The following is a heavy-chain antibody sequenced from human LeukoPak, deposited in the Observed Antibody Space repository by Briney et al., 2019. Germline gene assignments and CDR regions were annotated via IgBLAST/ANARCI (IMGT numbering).Heavy chain of an antibody. D-gene: IGHD2-15*01. Sequence: GGSLRLSCAASGFTFSSYSMNWVRQAPGKGLEWVSSISSSGSYIYYADSVKGRFTISRDNAKNSLYLQMNSLRAEDTAVYYCAGGYCSGGSCYSLAFDIWGQGTMVTVSS. J-gene: IGHJ3*02. CDR2: ISSSGSYI. CDR3: AGGYCSGGSCYSLAFDI. V-gene: IGHV3-21*01. CDR1: GFTFSSYS.